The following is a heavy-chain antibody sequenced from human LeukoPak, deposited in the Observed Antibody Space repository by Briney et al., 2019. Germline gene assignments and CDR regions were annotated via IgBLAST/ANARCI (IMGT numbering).Heavy chain of an antibody. D-gene: IGHD6-19*01. J-gene: IGHJ2*01. V-gene: IGHV3-74*01. Sequence: GGSLRLSCAASGFTFNNYWMHWVRQAPGKGLVWVSPINPDGTVTTYADSVKGRFTISRDNAKNTLYLQMNSLRAEDTAVYYCVRDSPSGFFDLWGRGTLVTVSS. CDR1: GFTFNNYW. CDR2: INPDGTVT. CDR3: VRDSPSGFFDL.